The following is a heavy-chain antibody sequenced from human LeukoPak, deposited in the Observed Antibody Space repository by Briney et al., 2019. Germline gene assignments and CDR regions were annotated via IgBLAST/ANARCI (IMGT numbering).Heavy chain of an antibody. D-gene: IGHD5-12*01. V-gene: IGHV4-59*01. CDR1: GGSISSYY. J-gene: IGHJ4*02. CDR3: ARRGAGSGYADY. CDR2: IYYSGST. Sequence: SETLSLTCTVSGGSISSYYWSWLRQPPGKGLERIGYIYYSGSTNYNPSLKSRVTISVDTSKNQFSLKLSSVTAADTAVYYCARRGAGSGYADYWGQGTLVTVSS.